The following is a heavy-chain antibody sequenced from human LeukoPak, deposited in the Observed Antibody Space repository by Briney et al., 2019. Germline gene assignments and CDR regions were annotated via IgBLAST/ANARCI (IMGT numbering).Heavy chain of an antibody. CDR3: ARFMDCTSTNCYDY. Sequence: SETLSLTCAVYGGSFSGYYWSWIRQPPGGRLEWIGEITRSGGTTYNPSLESRVTISVDTSKNQFSLHLSSVTAADTAVYYCARFMDCTSTNCYDYWGQGTLVTVSS. D-gene: IGHD2-2*01. CDR2: ITRSGGT. J-gene: IGHJ4*02. V-gene: IGHV4-34*01. CDR1: GGSFSGYY.